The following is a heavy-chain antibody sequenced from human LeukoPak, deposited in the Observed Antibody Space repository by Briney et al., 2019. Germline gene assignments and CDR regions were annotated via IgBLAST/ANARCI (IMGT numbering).Heavy chain of an antibody. V-gene: IGHV3-7*04. CDR2: IKQDGSEK. Sequence: GESLRLSCAASGFTFTTYWMSWVRQAPGKGLEWVANIKQDGSEKYYVDSVKGRFTISRDNAKNSLYLQMNSLRAEDTAVYYCARAPGWELLTTYYYYYMDAWGKGTTVTVSS. CDR1: GFTFTTYW. J-gene: IGHJ6*03. D-gene: IGHD1-26*01. CDR3: ARAPGWELLTTYYYYYMDA.